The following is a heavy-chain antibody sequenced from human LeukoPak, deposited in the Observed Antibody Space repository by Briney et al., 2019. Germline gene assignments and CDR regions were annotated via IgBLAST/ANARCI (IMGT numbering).Heavy chain of an antibody. V-gene: IGHV3-23*01. CDR3: AKDFSNYDFDY. Sequence: GGSLRPSCAASGFTLTTHATSWVRQAPGKGLEWVSALGVSGSDTFYADSVKGQFTISRDNSKNTLYLQMNSLRAEDTAVYYCAKDFSNYDFDYWGQGTLVTVSS. J-gene: IGHJ4*02. CDR1: GFTLTTHA. D-gene: IGHD1-7*01. CDR2: LGVSGSDT.